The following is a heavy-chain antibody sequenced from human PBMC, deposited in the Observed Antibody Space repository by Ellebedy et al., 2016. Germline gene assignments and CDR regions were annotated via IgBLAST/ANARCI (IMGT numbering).Heavy chain of an antibody. D-gene: IGHD1-14*01. Sequence: GGSLRLXXAASGFIFSRYDIQWVRQAPGKGLEWVALISPDGSNEHYTDSVKGRFTISRDNSKFRVYLQMNSLIVDDTAVYYCARVRAPDLYKNSGMDVWGQGTSVTVSS. CDR2: ISPDGSNE. V-gene: IGHV3-30*03. CDR3: ARVRAPDLYKNSGMDV. J-gene: IGHJ6*02. CDR1: GFIFSRYD.